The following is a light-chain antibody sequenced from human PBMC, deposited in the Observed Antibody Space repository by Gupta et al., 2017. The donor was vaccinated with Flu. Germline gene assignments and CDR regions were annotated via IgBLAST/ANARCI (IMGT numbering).Light chain of an antibody. CDR1: QGVLFSPRYNSNKKNY. CDR3: HQYYSTPQT. J-gene: IGKJ1*01. CDR2: WAS. Sequence: DIVLTQPPDSLAVSLGERVTINCKSSQGVLFSPRYNSNKKNYLAWCQQKAGQPPKPLIYWASTREFLVPERFSGSGSGTDFTLTISSLQAEDVAVYYCHQYYSTPQTFGQGTKVEVK. V-gene: IGKV4-1*01.